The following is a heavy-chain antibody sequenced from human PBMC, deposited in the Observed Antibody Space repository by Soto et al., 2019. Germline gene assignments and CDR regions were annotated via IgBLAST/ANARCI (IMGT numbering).Heavy chain of an antibody. CDR3: ARDPVRVVVVAATGRVRYGMDV. V-gene: IGHV4-4*02. D-gene: IGHD2-15*01. CDR2: IYHSGST. CDR1: GGSISSSNW. Sequence: SETLSLTCAVSGGSISSSNWWSWVRQPPGKGLEWIGEIYHSGSTNYNPSLKSRVTISVDKSKNQFSLKLSSVTAADTAVYYCARDPVRVVVVAATGRVRYGMDVWGQGTTVTVSS. J-gene: IGHJ6*02.